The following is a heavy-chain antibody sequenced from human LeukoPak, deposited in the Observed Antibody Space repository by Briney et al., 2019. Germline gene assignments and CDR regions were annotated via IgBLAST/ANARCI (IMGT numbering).Heavy chain of an antibody. Sequence: SQTLSLTCAISGDSVSSVSAAWHWIRQSPSRGLEWLGRTYYRSKWCYDYAVSLKGRITITPDTSKNQLSLQLNSVTPDDTAMYYCARGTAATGVDYWGQGTLVTVSS. CDR1: GDSVSSVSAA. V-gene: IGHV6-1*01. CDR2: TYYRSKWCY. J-gene: IGHJ4*02. D-gene: IGHD1-26*01. CDR3: ARGTAATGVDY.